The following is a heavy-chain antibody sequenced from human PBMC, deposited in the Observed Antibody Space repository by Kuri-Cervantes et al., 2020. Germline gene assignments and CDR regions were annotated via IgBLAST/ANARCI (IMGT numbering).Heavy chain of an antibody. J-gene: IGHJ4*02. CDR3: ARDTYYYDSSGYYYRRYFDY. D-gene: IGHD3-22*01. CDR2: IYSGGST. Sequence: GESLKISCAASGFTVSSNYMSWVRQAPGKGLEWVSVIYSGGSTYYADSVKGRFTISRDNSKNTPYLQMNSLRAEDTAVYYCARDTYYYDSSGYYYRRYFDYWGQGTLVTVSS. CDR1: GFTVSSNY. V-gene: IGHV3-66*02.